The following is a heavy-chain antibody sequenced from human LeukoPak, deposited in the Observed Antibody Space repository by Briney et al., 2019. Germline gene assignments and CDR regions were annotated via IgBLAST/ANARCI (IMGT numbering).Heavy chain of an antibody. CDR3: ATTYYYDSSGWEAFDI. Sequence: GRSLRLSYAASGFTFSSYGMHWVRQAPGKGLEWVAVISYDGSNKYYADSVKGRFTISRDNSKNTLYLQMNSLRAEDTAVYYCATTYYYDSSGWEAFDIWGQGTMVTVSS. V-gene: IGHV3-30*03. D-gene: IGHD3-22*01. J-gene: IGHJ3*02. CDR1: GFTFSSYG. CDR2: ISYDGSNK.